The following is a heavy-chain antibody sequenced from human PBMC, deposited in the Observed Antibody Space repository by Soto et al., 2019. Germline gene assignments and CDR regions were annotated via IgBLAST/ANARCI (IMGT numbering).Heavy chain of an antibody. V-gene: IGHV1-69*01. D-gene: IGHD2-2*01. CDR3: ARCGVGPAAISRYYGMDG. CDR1: GGPFSSYA. CDR2: IIPIFGTA. J-gene: IGHJ6*02. Sequence: SMQVSCKASGGPFSSYAISWGRQAPGQGLEWMGGIIPIFGTANYAQKFQGRVTITADESTSTAYMELSSLRSEDTAVYYCARCGVGPAAISRYYGMDGWGQGTRVTVS.